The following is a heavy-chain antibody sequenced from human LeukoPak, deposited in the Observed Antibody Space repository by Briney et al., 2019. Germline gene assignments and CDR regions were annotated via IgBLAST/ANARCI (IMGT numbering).Heavy chain of an antibody. CDR2: ISSSGSTI. D-gene: IGHD3-10*01. J-gene: IGHJ3*02. CDR3: ARRGFSGAFDI. CDR1: GFTFSSYE. Sequence: GGSLRLSCAASGFTFSSYEMSWVRQAPGKGLEWVSYISSSGSTIYYADSVRGRFTISRDNAKNSLYLQMNSLRAEDTAVYYCARRGFSGAFDIWGQGTMVTVSS. V-gene: IGHV3-48*03.